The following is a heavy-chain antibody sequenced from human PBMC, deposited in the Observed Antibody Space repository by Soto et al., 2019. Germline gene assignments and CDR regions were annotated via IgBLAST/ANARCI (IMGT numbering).Heavy chain of an antibody. CDR3: ARDGTRYSSSWDNYYYYGMDG. CDR1: GYTFTSYG. V-gene: IGHV1-18*01. CDR2: ISAYNGNT. J-gene: IGHJ6*02. D-gene: IGHD6-13*01. Sequence: ASVKVSCKASGYTFTSYGISWVRQAPGQGLEWMGWISAYNGNTNYAQKLQGRVTMTTDTSTSTAYMELRSLRSDDTAVYYCARDGTRYSSSWDNYYYYGMDGWAQRTTVTVSS.